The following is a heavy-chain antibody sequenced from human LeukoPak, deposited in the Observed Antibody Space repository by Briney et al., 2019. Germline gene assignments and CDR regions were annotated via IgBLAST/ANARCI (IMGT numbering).Heavy chain of an antibody. CDR1: GYTFTGYY. CDR3: ARGAMVRGVIIDPSGFDY. J-gene: IGHJ4*02. CDR2: INPNSGGT. V-gene: IGHV1-2*04. D-gene: IGHD3-10*01. Sequence: ASVEVSCKASGYTFTGYYMHWVRQAPGQGLEWMGWINPNSGGTNYAQKFQGWVTMTRGTSISTAYMELSRLRSDDTAVYYCARGAMVRGVIIDPSGFDYWGQGTLVTVSS.